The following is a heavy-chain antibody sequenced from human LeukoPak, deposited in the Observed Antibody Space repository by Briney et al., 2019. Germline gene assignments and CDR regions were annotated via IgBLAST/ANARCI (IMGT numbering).Heavy chain of an antibody. CDR1: GFTFSNAW. CDR2: IKSKTDGGTT. CDR3: TTDIPVVRGVLIRDLFAP. V-gene: IGHV3-15*01. Sequence: GGSLRLSCAASGFTFSNAWMSWVRQAPGKGLEWVGRIKSKTDGGTTDYAAPVKGRFTISRDDSKNTLYLQMNSLKTEDTAVYYCTTDIPVVRGVLIRDLFAPWGQGTLVTVSS. J-gene: IGHJ5*02. D-gene: IGHD3-10*01.